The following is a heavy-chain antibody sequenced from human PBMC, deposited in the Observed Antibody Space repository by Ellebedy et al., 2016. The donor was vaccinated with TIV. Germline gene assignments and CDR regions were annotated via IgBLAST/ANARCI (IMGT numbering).Heavy chain of an antibody. CDR1: GFSFSPYT. CDR2: ISTGSNYI. J-gene: IGHJ4*02. CDR3: ARCPTGDEAYFFDY. Sequence: GGSLRLXXAASGFSFSPYTMTWVRQAPGKGLEWVSSISTGSNYIYYAGSVKGRFTISRDNAKSSLYLQMNSLRAEDTAVYYCARCPTGDEAYFFDYWGQGTLVTVSS. D-gene: IGHD7-27*01. V-gene: IGHV3-21*04.